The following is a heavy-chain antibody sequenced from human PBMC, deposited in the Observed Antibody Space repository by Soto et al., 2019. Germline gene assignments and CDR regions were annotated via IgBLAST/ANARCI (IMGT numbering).Heavy chain of an antibody. V-gene: IGHV1-18*01. D-gene: IGHD6-13*01. CDR3: ASVCAYSSSWYGVFAY. CDR1: GYTFTSYG. Sequence: GASVKVSCKASGYTFTSYGISWVRQAPGQGLEWMGWISAYNGNTNYAQKLQGRVTMTTDTSTSTAYMELRSLRSDDTAVYYCASVCAYSSSWYGVFAYWGQGSLVTVSS. CDR2: ISAYNGNT. J-gene: IGHJ4*02.